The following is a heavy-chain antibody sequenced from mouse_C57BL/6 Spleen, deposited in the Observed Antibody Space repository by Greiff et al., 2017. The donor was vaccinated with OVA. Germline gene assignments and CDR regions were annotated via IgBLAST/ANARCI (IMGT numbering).Heavy chain of an antibody. V-gene: IGHV1-72*01. CDR2: IDPNSGGT. Sequence: QVQLQQPGAELVKPGASVKLSCKASGYTFTSYWMHWVKQRPGRGLEWIGRIDPNSGGTKYNEKFKSKATLTVDKPSSTAYMQLSSLTSEDSAVYECARDITTVVATPMDYWGQGTSVTVSS. D-gene: IGHD1-1*01. CDR3: ARDITTVVATPMDY. CDR1: GYTFTSYW. J-gene: IGHJ4*01.